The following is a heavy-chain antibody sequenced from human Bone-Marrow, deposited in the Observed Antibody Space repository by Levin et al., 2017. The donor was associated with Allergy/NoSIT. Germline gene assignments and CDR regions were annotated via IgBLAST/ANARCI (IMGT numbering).Heavy chain of an antibody. CDR3: ARLFPYYDISTGYHDAFDI. Sequence: SETLSLTCTVSGGSISGANLHWSWIRQPAGKGLEWIGRTYTTGSANYNPSLEIRVTISVDTSKNQVSLELRSVTAADTAVYYCARLFPYYDISTGYHDAFDIWGPGTLVTVSS. D-gene: IGHD3-9*01. J-gene: IGHJ3*02. V-gene: IGHV4-61*02. CDR2: TYTTGSA. CDR1: GGSISGANLH.